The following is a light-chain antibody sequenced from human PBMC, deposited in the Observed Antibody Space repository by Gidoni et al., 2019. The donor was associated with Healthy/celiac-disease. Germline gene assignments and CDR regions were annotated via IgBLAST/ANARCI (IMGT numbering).Light chain of an antibody. CDR3: QQYYSTPYS. V-gene: IGKV4-1*01. CDR2: CPS. J-gene: IGKJ2*03. Sequence: DLVMTQSPDSLAVSLGERATINCKSRQSVLHSSNNKNYLAWYQQKPGQPPKRLIYCPSTRESGGPDRLSGSGSGTDFTLTISSLQAEDVAVYYCQQYYSTPYSFXXXTKLEIK. CDR1: QSVLHSSNNKNY.